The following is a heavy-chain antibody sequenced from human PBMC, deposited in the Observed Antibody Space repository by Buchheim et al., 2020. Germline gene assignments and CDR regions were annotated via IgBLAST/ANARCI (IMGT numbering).Heavy chain of an antibody. CDR1: GDSISSSSYY. CDR3: ARLHDSSGPTL. D-gene: IGHD3-22*01. J-gene: IGHJ4*02. CDR2: IYYSGST. V-gene: IGHV4-39*01. Sequence: QLQLQESGPGLVKPSETLSLTCTVSGDSISSSSYYWGWIRQPPGKGLQWTGSIYYSGSTYYKPSLKNRVTMSVDTSQNQFSLKLDSVTAADTAVYYCARLHDSSGPTLWGQGTL.